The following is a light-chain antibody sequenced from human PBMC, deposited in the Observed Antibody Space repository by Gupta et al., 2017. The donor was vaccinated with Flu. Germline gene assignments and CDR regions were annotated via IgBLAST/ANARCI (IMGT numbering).Light chain of an antibody. V-gene: IGKV3-20*01. CDR2: ATS. Sequence: EIALTHSPGTMSLSPGERATLSCRASQSVDTSRVAWHQQRLGQAPRLLVYATSTRATGIPDRFGGRGSGTDFTLTISRLEPEDFAVYYCQQYVASPYTFGQGTKLEIK. J-gene: IGKJ2*01. CDR3: QQYVASPYT. CDR1: QSVDTSR.